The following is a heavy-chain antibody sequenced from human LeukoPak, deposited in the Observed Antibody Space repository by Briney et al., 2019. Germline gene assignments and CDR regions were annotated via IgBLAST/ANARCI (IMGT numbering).Heavy chain of an antibody. CDR3: AIRTVTTSAFFDY. V-gene: IGHV4-4*02. CDR1: GFTFSSYW. Sequence: KSGGSLRLSCAASGFTFSSYWMSWVRQAPGKGLEWIGEIYHSGTTNYNPSLKSRVTISVDKSKNQFSLNLTSVTAADTAVYYCAIRTVTTSAFFDYWGQGTLVTVSS. CDR2: IYHSGTT. J-gene: IGHJ4*02. D-gene: IGHD4-17*01.